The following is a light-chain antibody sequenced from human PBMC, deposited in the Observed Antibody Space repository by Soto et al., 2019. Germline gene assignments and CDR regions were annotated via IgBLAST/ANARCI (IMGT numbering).Light chain of an antibody. V-gene: IGKV3-11*01. CDR1: QSVDSY. Sequence: EIVLTQSPVTLSLSPWEIATLSCRASQSVDSYLAWYQQKPGQAPRLLIYDVSNRATGIPARFSGSGSGTDFTLTISSLEPGDFAVYYCQQRNDWQVTFGQGTRLEIK. CDR2: DVS. CDR3: QQRNDWQVT. J-gene: IGKJ5*01.